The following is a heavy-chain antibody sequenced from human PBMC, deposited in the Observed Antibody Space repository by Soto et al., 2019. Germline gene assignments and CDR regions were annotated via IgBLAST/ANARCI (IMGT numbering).Heavy chain of an antibody. CDR3: ARGPRDYISGSYRYPPYLDY. CDR1: GGSFSGYY. CDR2: INHSGST. D-gene: IGHD3-16*02. Sequence: QVQLQQWGAGLLKPSETLSLTCAVYGGSFSGYYWSWIRQPPGKGLEWIGEINHSGSTNYNPSLKSRVTISVDTSKNQFSLKLSSVTAADTAVYYCARGPRDYISGSYRYPPYLDYWGQGTLVTVSS. V-gene: IGHV4-34*01. J-gene: IGHJ4*02.